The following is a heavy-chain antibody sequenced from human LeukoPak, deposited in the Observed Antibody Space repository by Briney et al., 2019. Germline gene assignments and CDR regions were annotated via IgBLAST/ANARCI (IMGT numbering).Heavy chain of an antibody. V-gene: IGHV3-9*01. CDR2: ISWNSGSI. J-gene: IGHJ4*02. CDR3: AKAPSYSSSPDY. CDR1: GFTFDDYA. D-gene: IGHD6-13*01. Sequence: PGGSLRLSCAASGFTFDDYAMHWVRQAPGKGLEWVSGISWNSGSIGYADSVKGRFTISRDNAKNSLYLQMNSLRAEDTALYYCAKAPSYSSSPDYWGQGTLVTVSS.